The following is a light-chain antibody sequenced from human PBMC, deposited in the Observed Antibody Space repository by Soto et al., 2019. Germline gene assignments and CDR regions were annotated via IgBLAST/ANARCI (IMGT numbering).Light chain of an antibody. CDR2: DAS. J-gene: IGKJ5*01. CDR1: QSVSSY. CDR3: QQRSNWPT. V-gene: IGKV3-11*01. Sequence: EIVLTQSPATLSLSPGERATLSCRASQSVSSYLAWYQQKPGQAPRLLIYDASNRATGIPARFSGSGSGTDFTITSSSLEPEDCAVYYCQQRSNWPTFGQGTRLEIK.